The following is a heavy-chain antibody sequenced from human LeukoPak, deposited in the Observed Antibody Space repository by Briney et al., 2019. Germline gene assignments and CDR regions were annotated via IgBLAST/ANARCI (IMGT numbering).Heavy chain of an antibody. CDR2: ISVYNGKT. V-gene: IGHV1-18*01. Sequence: ASVNVSCKASGYDFSSYGISWVRQAPGQGLQWMGWISVYNGKTNYGPLQGRVTMTTDTSTGTAYVELRNLRSEDTAIYYCARHMTTVVTSLDSWGQGTLVTVSS. D-gene: IGHD4-23*01. CDR1: GYDFSSYG. J-gene: IGHJ4*02. CDR3: ARHMTTVVTSLDS.